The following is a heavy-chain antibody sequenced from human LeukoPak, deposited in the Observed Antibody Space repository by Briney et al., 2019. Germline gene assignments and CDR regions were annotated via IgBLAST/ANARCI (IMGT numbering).Heavy chain of an antibody. CDR1: GGSISSYY. CDR2: IYTSGST. CDR3: ARVGPSNYLDWFDP. D-gene: IGHD4-11*01. V-gene: IGHV4-4*07. J-gene: IGHJ5*02. Sequence: NPSETLSLTCTVSGGSISSYYWSWIRQPAGKGLEWIGRIYTSGSTNYNPSLKSRVTMSVDTSKNQFSLKLSSVTAADTAVYYCARVGPSNYLDWFDPWGQGTLVTVSS.